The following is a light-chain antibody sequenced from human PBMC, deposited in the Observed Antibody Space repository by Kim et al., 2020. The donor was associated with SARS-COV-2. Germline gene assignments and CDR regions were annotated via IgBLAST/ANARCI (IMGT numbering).Light chain of an antibody. Sequence: SPGERATLTCRARQSASSYLAWYQQKPGQAPRLLIYDTSNRATGIPARFSGSGSGTDFTLTINSLEPEDFAVYYCQLRSNWPLMFTFGQGTKLEI. CDR1: QSASSY. CDR2: DTS. J-gene: IGKJ2*01. CDR3: QLRSNWPLMFT. V-gene: IGKV3-11*01.